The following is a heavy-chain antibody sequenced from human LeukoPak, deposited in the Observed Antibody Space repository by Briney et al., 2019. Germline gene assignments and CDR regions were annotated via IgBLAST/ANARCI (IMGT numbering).Heavy chain of an antibody. Sequence: SETLSLTCTVSGGSISSYYWSWIRQPPGKGLEWIGEINHSGSTNYNPSLKSRVTISVDTSKNQFSLKLSSVTAADTAVYYCARVVWASFDYWGQGTLVTVSS. CDR1: GGSISSYY. CDR2: INHSGST. J-gene: IGHJ4*02. D-gene: IGHD2-8*01. CDR3: ARVVWASFDY. V-gene: IGHV4-34*01.